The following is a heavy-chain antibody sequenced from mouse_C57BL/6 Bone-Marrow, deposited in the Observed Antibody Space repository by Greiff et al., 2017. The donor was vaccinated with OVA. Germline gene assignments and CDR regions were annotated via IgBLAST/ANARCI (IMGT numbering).Heavy chain of an antibody. Sequence: EVKLVESGGGLVQSGRSLRLSCATSGFTFSDFYMEWVRQAPGKGLEWIAASRNKANDYTTEYSASVKGRFIVSRDTSQSDLYLQMNALRADETAIYYCARDAYGNYWYFDVWGTGTTVTVSS. V-gene: IGHV7-1*01. CDR2: SRNKANDYTT. J-gene: IGHJ1*03. CDR3: ARDAYGNYWYFDV. CDR1: GFTFSDFY. D-gene: IGHD2-1*01.